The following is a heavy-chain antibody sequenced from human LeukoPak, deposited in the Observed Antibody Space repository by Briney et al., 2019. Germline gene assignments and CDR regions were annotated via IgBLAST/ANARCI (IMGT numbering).Heavy chain of an antibody. Sequence: SQALSLTCAISGDSVSSNSAAWNWIRQSPSRGLEWLGRTYYRSKWYNDYAVSVKSRITINPDTSKNQFSLQLNSVTPEDTAVYYCARVSVKWELDAYYYMDVWGKGTTVTVSS. J-gene: IGHJ6*03. CDR1: GDSVSSNSAA. D-gene: IGHD1-26*01. CDR2: TYYRSKWYN. V-gene: IGHV6-1*01. CDR3: ARVSVKWELDAYYYMDV.